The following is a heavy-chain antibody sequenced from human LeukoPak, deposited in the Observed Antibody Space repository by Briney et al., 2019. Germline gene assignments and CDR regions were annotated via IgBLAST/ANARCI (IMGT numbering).Heavy chain of an antibody. CDR2: ISAYNGNT. J-gene: IGHJ5*02. CDR1: GYTFTSYG. CDR3: ARDGREQWSGGSCFGMDWFDP. V-gene: IGHV1-18*04. D-gene: IGHD2-15*01. Sequence: ASVKVSCKASGYTFTSYGISWVRQAPGRGLEWMGWISAYNGNTNYAQKLQGRVTMTTDTSTSTAYMELRSLRSDDTAVYYCARDGREQWSGGSCFGMDWFDPGGQGTLVTVSS.